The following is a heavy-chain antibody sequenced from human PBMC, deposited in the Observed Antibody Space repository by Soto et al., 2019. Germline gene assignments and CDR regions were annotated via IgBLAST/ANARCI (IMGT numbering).Heavy chain of an antibody. CDR3: ARQDDFWSGSNWFEP. J-gene: IGHJ5*02. Sequence: SETLSLTCTVSGGSISNTNYYWGWIRQPPGKGLEWIGNVYYNGFTYYNPSLKSRVTMFVDTSKNHFSLKMTSVTAADTAVYYCARQDDFWSGSNWFEPWGQGTLVTVSS. D-gene: IGHD3-3*01. CDR2: VYYNGFT. CDR1: GGSISNTNYY. V-gene: IGHV4-39*01.